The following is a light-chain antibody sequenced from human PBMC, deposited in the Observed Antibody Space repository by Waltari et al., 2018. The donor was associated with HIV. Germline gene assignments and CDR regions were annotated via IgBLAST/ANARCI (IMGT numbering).Light chain of an antibody. CDR2: ENV. CDR3: QTYDSTTLV. Sequence: NFVLTQPHSVSESPGKTVTISCTRSSGNIARNYVQWYRQRPGRSPTNVISENVQRASGVPVRFSGSIDRSSNSASLTVSVLQSEDEGDYYCQTYDSTTLVFGGGTKLTVL. J-gene: IGLJ2*01. V-gene: IGLV6-57*01. CDR1: SGNIARNY.